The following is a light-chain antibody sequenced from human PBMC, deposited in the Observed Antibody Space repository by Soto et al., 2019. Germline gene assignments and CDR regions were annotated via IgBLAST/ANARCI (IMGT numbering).Light chain of an antibody. CDR3: QQYKSWPIT. V-gene: IGKV3D-15*01. Sequence: EIVMTQSPATLSVSPGESATLTCRASQSINRDLAWYVQKPGQAPRRVVYGASTWATGVPPRFTGSGSGTEFTLTISGLQSEDFAVDYRQQYKSWPITFGQGTKVDIK. J-gene: IGKJ1*01. CDR2: GAS. CDR1: QSINRD.